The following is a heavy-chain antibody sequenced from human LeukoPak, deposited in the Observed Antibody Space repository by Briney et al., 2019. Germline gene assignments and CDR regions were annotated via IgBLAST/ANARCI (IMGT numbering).Heavy chain of an antibody. CDR3: ARDRSSGGPNFNYGMDV. Sequence: GGSLRLSCAASGFTFSTYPMHWVRQAPGKGLEWVAVMSYDGSNKYYADSVKGRFTISRDNSKNTLYLQMNSLRAEDTAVYYCARDRSSGGPNFNYGMDVWGQGTTVTVSS. CDR2: MSYDGSNK. J-gene: IGHJ6*02. V-gene: IGHV3-30*04. CDR1: GFTFSTYP. D-gene: IGHD3-22*01.